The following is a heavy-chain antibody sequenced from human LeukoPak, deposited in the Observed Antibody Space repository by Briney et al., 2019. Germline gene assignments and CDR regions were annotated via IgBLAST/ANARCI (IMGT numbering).Heavy chain of an antibody. D-gene: IGHD3-10*01. V-gene: IGHV3-23*01. CDR1: GFTFSSYT. Sequence: QPGGSLRLSCAASGFTFSSYTMSWVRQAPGKGLEWVSAISGSGGSTYYADSVKGRFTISRDNSKNTLYLQMNSLRAEDTAVYYCAKDPPPSGYRVVRGGYWGQGTLVTVSS. CDR2: ISGSGGST. J-gene: IGHJ4*02. CDR3: AKDPPPSGYRVVRGGY.